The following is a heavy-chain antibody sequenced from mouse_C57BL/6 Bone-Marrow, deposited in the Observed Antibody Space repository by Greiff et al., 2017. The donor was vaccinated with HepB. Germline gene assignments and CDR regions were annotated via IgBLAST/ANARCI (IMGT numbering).Heavy chain of an antibody. CDR2: IDPENGDT. J-gene: IGHJ4*01. CDR3: TIYYYGAYAMDY. V-gene: IGHV14-4*01. D-gene: IGHD1-1*01. CDR1: GFNIKDDY. Sequence: EVKLQESGAELVRPGASVKLSCTASGFNIKDDYMHWVKQRPEQGLEWIGWIDPENGDTEYASKFQGKATITADTSSNTAYLQLSSLTSEDTAVYYCTIYYYGAYAMDYWGQGTSVTVSS.